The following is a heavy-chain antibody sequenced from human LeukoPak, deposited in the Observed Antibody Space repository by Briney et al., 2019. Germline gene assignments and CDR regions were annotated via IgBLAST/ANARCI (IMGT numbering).Heavy chain of an antibody. V-gene: IGHV1-2*02. J-gene: IGHJ6*03. CDR2: INPNSGGT. CDR1: GYTFTDYY. Sequence: GASVKVSCKASGYTFTDYYMHWVRQAPGQGLEWMGWINPNSGGTKYAQKFQGRVTMTRDMSISTAYMELSRLRSDDTAVYYCARVFDTYYMDVWGKGTTVTVSS. CDR3: ARVFDTYYMDV.